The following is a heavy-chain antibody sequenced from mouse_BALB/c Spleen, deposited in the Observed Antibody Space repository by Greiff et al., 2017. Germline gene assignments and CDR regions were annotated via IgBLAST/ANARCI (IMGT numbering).Heavy chain of an antibody. CDR1: GFNIKDTY. CDR2: IDPANGNT. D-gene: IGHD2-3*01. V-gene: IGHV14-3*02. J-gene: IGHJ4*01. Sequence: EVHLVESGAELVKPGASVKLSCTASGFNIKDTYMHWVKQRPEQGLEWIGRIDPANGNTKYDPKFQGKATITADTSSNTAYLQLSSLTSEDTAVYYCARDGYLCAMDYWGQGTSVTVSS. CDR3: ARDGYLCAMDY.